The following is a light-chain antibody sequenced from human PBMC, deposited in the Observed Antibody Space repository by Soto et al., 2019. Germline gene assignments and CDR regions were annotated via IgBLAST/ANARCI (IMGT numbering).Light chain of an antibody. V-gene: IGKV3-20*01. Sequence: ETVLTQSPGTLSLSPGERATLSCRASQSISSSYLAWYQQKPGQGPRLLIYGASSRATGTPDRFSGSGSGTDFTLTINRLEPEDFALYYCQQYGSSPPTFGQGTKVDIK. J-gene: IGKJ1*01. CDR2: GAS. CDR3: QQYGSSPPT. CDR1: QSISSSY.